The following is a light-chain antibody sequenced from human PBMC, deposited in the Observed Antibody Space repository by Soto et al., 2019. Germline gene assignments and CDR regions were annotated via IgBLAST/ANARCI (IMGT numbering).Light chain of an antibody. CDR3: QSYDSSLSGYV. V-gene: IGLV1-40*01. CDR2: DNT. J-gene: IGLJ1*01. CDR1: SSNIGAGYD. Sequence: LTQPPSVSESPGKTVTISCTGSSSNIGAGYDVHWYQQLPGTAPKLLIYDNTNRPSGVPDRFSGSKSGTSASLAITGLQAEDEADYYCQSYDSSLSGYVFGTGTKLTVL.